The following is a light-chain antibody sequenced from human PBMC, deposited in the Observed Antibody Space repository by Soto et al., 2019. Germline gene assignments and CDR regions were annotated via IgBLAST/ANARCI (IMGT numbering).Light chain of an antibody. CDR2: DAS. CDR3: QQYDNLPRHS. V-gene: IGKV1-33*01. J-gene: IGKJ5*01. Sequence: DIQMTPSPSSLSASVGDRVTITCQASQDISNYLNWYQQKPGKAPKLLIYDASNLETGVPSRFSGSGSGTDFTFTISSLQPEDIATYDWQQYDNLPRHSVGQGTRLEIK. CDR1: QDISNY.